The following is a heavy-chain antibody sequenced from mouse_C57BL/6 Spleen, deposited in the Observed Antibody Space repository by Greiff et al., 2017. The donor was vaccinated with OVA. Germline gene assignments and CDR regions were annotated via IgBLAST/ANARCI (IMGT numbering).Heavy chain of an antibody. CDR1: GYAFTNYL. D-gene: IGHD2-1*01. CDR3: ARSGNFGGY. J-gene: IGHJ2*01. V-gene: IGHV1-54*01. CDR2: INPGSGGT. Sequence: VQVVESGAELVRPGTSVKVSCKASGYAFTNYLIEWVKQRPGQGLEWIGVINPGSGGTNYNEKFKGKATLTADKSSSTAYMQLSSLTSEDSAVYFCARSGNFGGYWGQGTTLTVSS.